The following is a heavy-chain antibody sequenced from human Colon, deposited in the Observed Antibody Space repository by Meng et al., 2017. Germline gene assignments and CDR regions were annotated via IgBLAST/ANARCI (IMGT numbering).Heavy chain of an antibody. J-gene: IGHJ4*02. Sequence: VGLKGAAPGRVGPWGTRSLTCAVSGGSISSSNYWGWVRQPPGKGLEWIGQIYLSGSPSYNPSLESRVTISVDKSKNQLSLRLTSVTAADTAIYYCARHGGWHFDYWGQGTLVTVSS. CDR3: ARHGGWHFDY. V-gene: IGHV4-4*02. CDR2: IYLSGSP. CDR1: GGSISSSNY. D-gene: IGHD6-19*01.